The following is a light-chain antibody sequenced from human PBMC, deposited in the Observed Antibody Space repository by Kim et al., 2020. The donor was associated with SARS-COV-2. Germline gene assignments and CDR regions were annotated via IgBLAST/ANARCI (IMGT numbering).Light chain of an antibody. V-gene: IGLV3-1*01. CDR3: QAWDSSTGGV. CDR1: KLGDKY. J-gene: IGLJ2*01. Sequence: SYELTQPPSVSVSPGQTASITCSGDKLGDKYACWYRQKPGQSPVLVIYQDIKRPSGIPERFSGSNSGNTATLTISGTQTMDEADYYCQAWDSSTGGVFGGGTQLTVL. CDR2: QDI.